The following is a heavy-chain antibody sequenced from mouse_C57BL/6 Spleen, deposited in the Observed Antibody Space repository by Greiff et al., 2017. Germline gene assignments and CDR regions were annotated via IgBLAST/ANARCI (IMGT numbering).Heavy chain of an antibody. Sequence: VQLQQPGAELMKPGASVKFSCKASGYTFTGYWIEWVKQRPGHGLEWIGEFFPGRGSTNYNQKFKGKAPFTVDTSSNTASMQLSSLTTTDSAIYYCARKFFFLYGSCFDYSMDYWGQGTSVTVSS. CDR2: FFPGRGST. CDR1: GYTFTGYW. V-gene: IGHV1-9*01. D-gene: IGHD1-1*01. CDR3: ARKFFFLYGSCFDYSMDY. J-gene: IGHJ4*01.